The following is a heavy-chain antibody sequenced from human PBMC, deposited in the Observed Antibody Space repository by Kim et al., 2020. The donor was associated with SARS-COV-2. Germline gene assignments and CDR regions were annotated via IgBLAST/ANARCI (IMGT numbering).Heavy chain of an antibody. Sequence: ASVKVSCKASGYIFNGFAINWVRQAPGQGLEWMAWINTNTGITTYGQGFTGRFIFSLDTSVSTAYLQITGLKVEDSAVYYCARVEGNLTATATGFRHWGQGTLPTVSA. D-gene: IGHD1-1*01. V-gene: IGHV7-4-1*02. CDR1: GYIFNGFA. CDR3: ARVEGNLTATATGFRH. CDR2: INTNTGIT. J-gene: IGHJ4*02.